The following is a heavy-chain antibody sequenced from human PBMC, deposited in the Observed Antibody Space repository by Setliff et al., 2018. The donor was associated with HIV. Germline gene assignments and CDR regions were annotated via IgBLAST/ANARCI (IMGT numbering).Heavy chain of an antibody. J-gene: IGHJ3*02. CDR1: GGTFSSYA. V-gene: IGHV1-69*10. D-gene: IGHD3-22*01. Sequence: SVKVSCKASGGTFSSYAISWVRQAPGQGLEWMGGIIPILGITKYAQKFQGRVTITTDKPTSTAYMELSSLRSEDTAVYYCARGATYYYDSSGYYSLLADAFDIWGQVTMVTVSS. CDR2: IIPILGIT. CDR3: ARGATYYYDSSGYYSLLADAFDI.